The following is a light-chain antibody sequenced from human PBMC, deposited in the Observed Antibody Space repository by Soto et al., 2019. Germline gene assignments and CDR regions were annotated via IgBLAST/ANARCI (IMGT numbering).Light chain of an antibody. CDR3: QQYETFSGT. Sequence: IAMTPSPSTLSSSVSVTVSGTCLASQSVSGWLAWYQHKPGEAPKLLIYDASALPRGVPSRFSGSGSGTKFTLTIASLQPDDFATYYCQQYETFSGTVGPGTKVDNK. CDR2: DAS. J-gene: IGKJ1*01. CDR1: QSVSGW. V-gene: IGKV1-5*01.